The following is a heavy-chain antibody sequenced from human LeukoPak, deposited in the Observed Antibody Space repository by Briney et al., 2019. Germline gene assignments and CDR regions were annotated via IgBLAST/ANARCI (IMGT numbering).Heavy chain of an antibody. CDR1: GSSFSNYD. Sequence: GGSLRLSCADSGSSFSNYDMHWVRQAPDKGLEWVALISDDGSKKYYADSAKGRFTISRDNSKNTLYLQMNSLRAEDTAVYHCAREKLDFMVVKPYHMVVWGKGTTVIVSS. CDR2: ISDDGSKK. V-gene: IGHV3-30*03. J-gene: IGHJ6*04. CDR3: AREKLDFMVVKPYHMVV. D-gene: IGHD2-21*01.